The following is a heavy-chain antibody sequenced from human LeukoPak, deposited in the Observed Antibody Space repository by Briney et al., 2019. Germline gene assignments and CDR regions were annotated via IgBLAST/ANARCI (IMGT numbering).Heavy chain of an antibody. CDR3: ARASYSSSWIFDP. Sequence: QPGGSLRLSCAASGFTFSSYEMNWVRQAPGKGLEWVSYISSSGSTIYYADSVKGRFTFSRDNAKNSLYLQMNSLRAEDTAVYYCARASYSSSWIFDPWGQGTLVTVSS. V-gene: IGHV3-48*03. CDR2: ISSSGSTI. D-gene: IGHD6-13*01. J-gene: IGHJ5*02. CDR1: GFTFSSYE.